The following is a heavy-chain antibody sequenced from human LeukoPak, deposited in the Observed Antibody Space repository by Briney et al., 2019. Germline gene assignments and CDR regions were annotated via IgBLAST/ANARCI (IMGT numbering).Heavy chain of an antibody. CDR1: GFTFSSYA. J-gene: IGHJ3*02. D-gene: IGHD1-14*01. CDR3: AREPAPEAAFDI. V-gene: IGHV3-21*01. Sequence: PGGSLRLSCAASGFTFSSYAMSWVRQAPGKGLEWVSSISSSSSYIYYADSVKGRFTISRDNAKSSLYLQMNSLRAEDTAVYYCAREPAPEAAFDIWGQGTMVTVSS. CDR2: ISSSSSYI.